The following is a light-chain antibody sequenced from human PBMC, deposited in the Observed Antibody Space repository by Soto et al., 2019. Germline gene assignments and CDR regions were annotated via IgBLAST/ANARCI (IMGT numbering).Light chain of an antibody. J-gene: IGKJ2*02. CDR3: QQPNNWLCT. CDR1: QSVSRY. Sequence: EIVLTQSPATLSLSLGERATLSCRASQSVSRYLAWYQHKPGQAPRLLISDASNRATGIPTRFSGSGSRTDFNLTISSLETADFAVYSCQQPNNWLCTFGQGTKLEI. CDR2: DAS. V-gene: IGKV3-11*01.